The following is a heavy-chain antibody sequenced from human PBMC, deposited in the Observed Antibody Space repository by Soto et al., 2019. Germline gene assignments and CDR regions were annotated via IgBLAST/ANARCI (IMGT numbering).Heavy chain of an antibody. J-gene: IGHJ5*02. D-gene: IGHD3-16*01. V-gene: IGHV1-8*02. CDR2: MNPGSGKT. CDR3: ARMTSFGTLNWFDP. Sequence: ASVKVSCKASGHTFINYDISWVRQATGQGLEWMGWMNPGSGKTGYANKFQGRVTMTRDASTSTAHLELSSLTSEDTAAYYCARMTSFGTLNWFDPWGQGTLVTVSS. CDR1: GHTFINYD.